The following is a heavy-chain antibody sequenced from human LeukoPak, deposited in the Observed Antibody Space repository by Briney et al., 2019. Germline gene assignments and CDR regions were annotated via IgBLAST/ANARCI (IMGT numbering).Heavy chain of an antibody. D-gene: IGHD4-11*01. V-gene: IGHV1-2*02. Sequence: GTSVKVSCKASGYTFTGYDIYWVRQDPGQGLEWMGWINPNSGGTDYTQKFQGRVTMTRDTSISTAYMELSRLRSDDTAVYYCARDYSRYFDFWGQGTLVTVSS. CDR3: ARDYSRYFDF. CDR2: INPNSGGT. CDR1: GYTFTGYD. J-gene: IGHJ4*02.